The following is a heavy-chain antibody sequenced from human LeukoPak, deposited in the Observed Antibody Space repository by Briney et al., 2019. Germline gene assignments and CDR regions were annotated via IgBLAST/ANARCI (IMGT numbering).Heavy chain of an antibody. CDR2: INAGNGNT. J-gene: IGHJ5*02. CDR3: ARDYPYYDFWSGYQTVNWFDP. D-gene: IGHD3-3*01. V-gene: IGHV1-3*01. Sequence: GASVNVSFKASGYTFTSYAMHWVRQAPGQRLEWMGWINAGNGNTKYSQKFQGRATITRDTSASTAYMELSSLRSEDTAVYYCARDYPYYDFWSGYQTVNWFDPWGQGTLVTVSS. CDR1: GYTFTSYA.